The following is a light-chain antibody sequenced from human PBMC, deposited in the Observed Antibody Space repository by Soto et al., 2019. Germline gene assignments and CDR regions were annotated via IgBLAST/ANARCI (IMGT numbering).Light chain of an antibody. CDR3: QGYDSAPEWT. CDR2: AAT. J-gene: IGKJ1*01. CDR1: QGIDNY. Sequence: IQMTQSPASLSASVGDRVTITCRASQGIDNYLAWYQQKSGKVPNLLIFAATTLHSGVPSRFSGSRSGTLFTLTISSLLPEDVATYYCQGYDSAPEWTFGQGTTVDIK. V-gene: IGKV1-27*01.